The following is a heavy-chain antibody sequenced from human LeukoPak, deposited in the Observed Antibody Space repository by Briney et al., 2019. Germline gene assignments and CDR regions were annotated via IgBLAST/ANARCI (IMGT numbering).Heavy chain of an antibody. Sequence: QTGGSLRLSCAASGFTFSSYAMSWVRQAPGKGLEWVSAISGSGGSTYYADSVKGRFTISRDNSKNTLYLQMNSLRAEDTAVYYCARDSRVQLWLLRYDYFDYWGQGTLVTVSS. J-gene: IGHJ4*02. CDR3: ARDSRVQLWLLRYDYFDY. CDR1: GFTFSSYA. V-gene: IGHV3-23*01. D-gene: IGHD5-18*01. CDR2: ISGSGGST.